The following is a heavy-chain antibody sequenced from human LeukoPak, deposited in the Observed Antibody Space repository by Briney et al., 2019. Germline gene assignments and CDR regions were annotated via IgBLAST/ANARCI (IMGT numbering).Heavy chain of an antibody. CDR2: IRYDGSNK. Sequence: PGGSLRLSCAASGFTFSSYGMHWVRQAPGKGLEWVAFIRYDGSNKYYADSVKGRFTISRDNSKNTLYLQMNSLRAEDTAVYYCARGSLSITMVRGVIKPYYYYYMDVWGKGTTVTISS. CDR1: GFTFSSYG. V-gene: IGHV3-30*02. CDR3: ARGSLSITMVRGVIKPYYYYYMDV. D-gene: IGHD3-10*01. J-gene: IGHJ6*03.